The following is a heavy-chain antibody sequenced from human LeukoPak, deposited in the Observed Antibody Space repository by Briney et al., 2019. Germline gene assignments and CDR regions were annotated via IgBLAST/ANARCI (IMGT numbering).Heavy chain of an antibody. D-gene: IGHD1-26*01. J-gene: IGHJ4*02. CDR2: IKQDGSEK. V-gene: IGHV3-7*01. Sequence: PGGSLRLSSAASGFAFSRYRMNWVRQAPGKGLEWVANIKQDGSEKYYVDSVKGRFTISRDNAKNSLFLQMNSLRAEDTAVYYCARDTRTFDYWGQGTLVTVSS. CDR1: GFAFSRYR. CDR3: ARDTRTFDY.